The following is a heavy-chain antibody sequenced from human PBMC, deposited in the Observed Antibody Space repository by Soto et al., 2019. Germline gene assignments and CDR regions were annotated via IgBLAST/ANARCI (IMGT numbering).Heavy chain of an antibody. CDR2: IIPIFGTA. J-gene: IGHJ5*02. D-gene: IGHD3-22*01. CDR1: GGTFSSYA. Sequence: SVKVSCKASGGTFSSYAISWVRQAPGQGLEWMGGIIPIFGTANYAQKFQGRVTITADESTSTAYMELSSLRSEDTAVYYCANSTRGGYYDSSGYYNWFDPWGQGTLVTVS. V-gene: IGHV1-69*13. CDR3: ANSTRGGYYDSSGYYNWFDP.